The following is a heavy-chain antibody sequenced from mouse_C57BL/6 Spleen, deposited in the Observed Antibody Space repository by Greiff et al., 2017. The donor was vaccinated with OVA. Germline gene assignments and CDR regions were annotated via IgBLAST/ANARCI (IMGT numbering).Heavy chain of an antibody. V-gene: IGHV1-64*01. CDR3: ASPHYGNYEGDAMDY. D-gene: IGHD2-1*01. Sequence: QVQLQQPGAELVKPGASVKLSCKASGYTFTSYWMHWVKQRPGQGLEWIGMIHPNSGSTNYNEKFKSKATLTVDKSSSTAYMQLSSLTSEDSAVYYCASPHYGNYEGDAMDYWGQGTSVTVSS. J-gene: IGHJ4*01. CDR1: GYTFTSYW. CDR2: IHPNSGST.